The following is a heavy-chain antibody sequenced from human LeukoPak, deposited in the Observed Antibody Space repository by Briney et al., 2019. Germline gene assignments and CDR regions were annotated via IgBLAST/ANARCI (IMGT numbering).Heavy chain of an antibody. J-gene: IGHJ4*02. CDR3: VRHYTSGWDLDY. CDR2: IYYSGST. CDR1: GGSISSYY. V-gene: IGHV4-59*08. D-gene: IGHD6-19*01. Sequence: SETLSLTCTVSGGSISSYYWSWIRQPPGKGLEWIGYIYYSGSTNYNPSLKSRVTISVDTSKNQFSLELSSVTAADTAVYFCVRHYTSGWDLDYWGQGTLVTVSS.